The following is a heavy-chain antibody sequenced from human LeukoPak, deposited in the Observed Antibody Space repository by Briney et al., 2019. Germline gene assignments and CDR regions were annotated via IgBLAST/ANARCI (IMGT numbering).Heavy chain of an antibody. CDR3: ARGENYYDSSGQKLPFDY. CDR1: GYTFISYD. Sequence: ASVKVSCKASGYTFISYDINWVRQATGQGLEWMGWMNPNSGNTGYAQKFQGRVTMTRNTSISTAYMELSSLRSEDTAVYYCARGENYYDSSGQKLPFDYWGQGTLVTVSS. V-gene: IGHV1-8*01. CDR2: MNPNSGNT. D-gene: IGHD3-22*01. J-gene: IGHJ4*02.